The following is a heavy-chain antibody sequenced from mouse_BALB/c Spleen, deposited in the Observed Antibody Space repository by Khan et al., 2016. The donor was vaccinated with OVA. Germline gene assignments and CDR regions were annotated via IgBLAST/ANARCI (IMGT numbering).Heavy chain of an antibody. CDR3: ATLYGSTSTN. D-gene: IGHD2-1*01. V-gene: IGHV14-3*02. CDR2: IDPANGDT. J-gene: IGHJ3*01. CDR1: GFNIKDTY. Sequence: EVQLQESGAELVKPGASVKLSCTGSGFNIKDTYMHWMNQRPEQGLEWIGRIDPANGDTKYGPKFQDKATLTADTSSNTAYLQLSSLTSEDTAVYICATLYGSTSTNWGQGTLVSVS.